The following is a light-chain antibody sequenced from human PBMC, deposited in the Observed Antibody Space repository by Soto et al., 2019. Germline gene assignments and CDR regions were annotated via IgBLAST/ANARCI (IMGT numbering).Light chain of an antibody. CDR3: QQDYNLPSLT. V-gene: IGKV3D-7*01. Sequence: PEERVTLSCRASQSVSSSYLTWYQQKPGQAPRLLIYGASTRATSIPARFSGSGSGTDFTLTISSLQPEDFAVYYCQQDYNLPSLTFGGGTKVEIK. CDR2: GAS. J-gene: IGKJ4*01. CDR1: QSVSSSY.